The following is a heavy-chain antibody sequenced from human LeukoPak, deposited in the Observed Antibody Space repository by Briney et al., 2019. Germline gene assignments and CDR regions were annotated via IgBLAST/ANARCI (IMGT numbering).Heavy chain of an antibody. D-gene: IGHD2-15*01. CDR2: ISSSSSYI. J-gene: IGHJ4*02. Sequence: GGSLRLSCAASGFTFSSYSMNWVRQAPGQGLEWVSSISSSSSYIYYADSVKGRFAISRDNAKNSLYLQMNGLRAEDTAVYYCARVGSDGGYYFDYWGQGTLVTVSS. CDR1: GFTFSSYS. V-gene: IGHV3-21*01. CDR3: ARVGSDGGYYFDY.